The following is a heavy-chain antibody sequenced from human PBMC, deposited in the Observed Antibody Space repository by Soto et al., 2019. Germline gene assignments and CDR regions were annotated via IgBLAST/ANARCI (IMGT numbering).Heavy chain of an antibody. J-gene: IGHJ1*01. CDR1: GGSFSGYY. CDR3: ARVMVRGALLNQLAY. D-gene: IGHD3-10*01. CDR2: INHSGST. Sequence: SETLSLTCAVYGGSFSGYYWSWIRQPPGKGLEWIGEINHSGSTNYNPSLKSRVTISVDTSKNQFSLKLSSVTAADTAVYYCARVMVRGALLNQLAYWGQGTPVPVSS. V-gene: IGHV4-34*01.